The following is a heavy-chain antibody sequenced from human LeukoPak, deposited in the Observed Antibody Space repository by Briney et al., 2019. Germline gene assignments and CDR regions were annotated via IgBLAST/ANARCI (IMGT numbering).Heavy chain of an antibody. J-gene: IGHJ5*02. CDR1: GGSISSCY. Sequence: SETLSLTCTVSGGSISSCYWSWIRQPAGKGLEWIGRIYTSGSTNYNPSLKSRVTMSVDTSKNQFSLKLSSVTAADTAVYYCARDSGDYDFWSGYYNWFDPWGQGTLVTVSS. V-gene: IGHV4-4*07. D-gene: IGHD3-3*01. CDR2: IYTSGST. CDR3: ARDSGDYDFWSGYYNWFDP.